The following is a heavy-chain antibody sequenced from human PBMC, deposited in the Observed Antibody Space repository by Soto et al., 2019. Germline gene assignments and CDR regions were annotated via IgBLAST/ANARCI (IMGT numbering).Heavy chain of an antibody. Sequence: GGSLRLSCAASGFTFSNAWMSWFRQAPGKGLEWVGRIKSKTDGGTTDYAAPVKGRFTISRDDSKNTLYLQMNSLKTEDTAVYYCTTDTLLYSSSLLDYWVQGTLVTVSS. CDR2: IKSKTDGGTT. CDR3: TTDTLLYSSSLLDY. CDR1: GFTFSNAW. V-gene: IGHV3-15*01. D-gene: IGHD6-13*01. J-gene: IGHJ4*02.